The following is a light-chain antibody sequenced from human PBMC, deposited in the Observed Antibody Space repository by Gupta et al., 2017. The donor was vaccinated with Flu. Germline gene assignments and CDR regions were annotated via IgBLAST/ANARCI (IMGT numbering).Light chain of an antibody. CDR2: DVS. CDR3: SSSTSTTTFYV. J-gene: IGLJ1*01. Sequence: VSWYQQDPGKAPKLLIYDVSNRPSGVSSRFSGSKSGNTASLTISGLQAEDETEYYCSSSTSTTTFYVFGTGTKVTVL. V-gene: IGLV2-14*04.